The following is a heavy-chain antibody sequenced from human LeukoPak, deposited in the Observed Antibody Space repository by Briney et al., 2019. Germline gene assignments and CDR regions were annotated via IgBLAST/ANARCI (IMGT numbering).Heavy chain of an antibody. CDR3: AGHSRITIFGVVITYPGGFDP. CDR2: INPNSGGT. V-gene: IGHV1-2*02. CDR1: GYTFTGYY. J-gene: IGHJ5*02. Sequence: ASVKVSCKASGYTFTGYYMHWVRQAPGQGLEWMGWINPNSGGTNYAQKFQGRVTMTRDTSISTAYMELRRLRSDDTAVYYCAGHSRITIFGVVITYPGGFDPWGQGTLVTVSS. D-gene: IGHD3-3*01.